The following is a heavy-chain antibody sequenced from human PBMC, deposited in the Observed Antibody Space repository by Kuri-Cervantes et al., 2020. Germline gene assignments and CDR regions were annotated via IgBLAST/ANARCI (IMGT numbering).Heavy chain of an antibody. V-gene: IGHV1-8*01. CDR2: MNPNSGNT. D-gene: IGHD3-10*01. J-gene: IGHJ6*02. CDR3: ARHRITMVRGVIGGNYYGMDV. Sequence: ASVKVSCKASGYTFTSYDINWVRQATGQGLEWMGWMNPNSGNTGYAQKFQGRVTMTRNTSISTAYMELSSLRSEDTAVYYCARHRITMVRGVIGGNYYGMDVWGPGTTVTVSS. CDR1: GYTFTSYD.